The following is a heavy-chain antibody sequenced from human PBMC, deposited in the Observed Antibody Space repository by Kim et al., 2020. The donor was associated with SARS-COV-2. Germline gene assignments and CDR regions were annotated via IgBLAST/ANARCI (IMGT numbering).Heavy chain of an antibody. CDR3: ARRSGDSSGYGVDY. CDR2: IYYSGST. D-gene: IGHD3-22*01. J-gene: IGHJ4*02. Sequence: SETLSLTCTVSGGSISSSSYYWGWIRQPPGKGLEWIGSIYYSGSTYYNPSLKSRVTMSVDTSKNQFSLKLSSVTAADTAVYYCARRSGDSSGYGVDYWGQGTLVTVSS. CDR1: GGSISSSSYY. V-gene: IGHV4-39*01.